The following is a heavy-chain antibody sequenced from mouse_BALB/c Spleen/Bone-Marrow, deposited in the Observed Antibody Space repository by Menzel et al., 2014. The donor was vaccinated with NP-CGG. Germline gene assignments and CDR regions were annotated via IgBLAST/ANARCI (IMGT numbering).Heavy chain of an antibody. J-gene: IGHJ3*01. V-gene: IGHV1S29*02. D-gene: IGHD1-2*01. CDR2: IYPYNGGT. CDR3: ARRFITTAAWFAY. CDR1: GYTFTDYN. Sequence: EVKLMESGPELVKPGASEKISCKASGYTFTDYNMHWVKQSHGKSLEWIGYIYPYNGGTGYNQKFKSKATLTVGNSSSTAYMELRSLTSEDSAVYYCARRFITTAAWFAYWGQGTLVTVSA.